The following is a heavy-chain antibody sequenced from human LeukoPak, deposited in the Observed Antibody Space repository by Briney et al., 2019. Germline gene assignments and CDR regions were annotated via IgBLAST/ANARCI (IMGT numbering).Heavy chain of an antibody. J-gene: IGHJ5*02. D-gene: IGHD5-12*01. CDR2: IRRKDNGGTT. CDR1: VFTFCDYA. V-gene: IGHV3-49*05. CDR3: TIGIEFSPIIYH. Sequence: NPVGALRLSCKAFVFTFCDYAMSWFRQAPGKGLEWVCLIRRKDNGGTTGYGAFVKGRLKIQRDDSKRIEYLQMNSLKTEDTAVYYCTIGIEFSPIIYHWGQGNLVTVFS.